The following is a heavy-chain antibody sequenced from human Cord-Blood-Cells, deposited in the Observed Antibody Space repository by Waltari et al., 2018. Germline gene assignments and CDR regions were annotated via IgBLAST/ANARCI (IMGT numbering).Heavy chain of an antibody. D-gene: IGHD7-27*01. CDR3: ARNLTFDY. V-gene: IGHV4-34*01. CDR2: INHSGST. Sequence: QVQLQQWGAGLLKPSATLSLTCAVYAGSFSGYYWSLIRQPPGKGLEWIGEINHSGSTNYNPSLKSRVTISVDTSKNQFSLKLSSVTAADTAVYYCARNLTFDYWGQGTLVTVSS. J-gene: IGHJ4*02. CDR1: AGSFSGYY.